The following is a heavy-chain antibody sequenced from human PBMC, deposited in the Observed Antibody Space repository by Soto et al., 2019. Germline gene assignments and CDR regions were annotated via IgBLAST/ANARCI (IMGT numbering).Heavy chain of an antibody. V-gene: IGHV1-2*02. CDR3: ARGYYSSSWRVFDY. D-gene: IGHD6-13*01. Sequence: QVQLVQSGADVKKPVASVKVSCKTSGYTFSGYFMNWLRQAPGQGLEWMGWMNPNSGGTDYAQNFQGRVSMTWDTSISTAYMELSRLRSDDTAIYYCARGYYSSSWRVFDYWGQGTLVTVSS. CDR1: GYTFSGYF. CDR2: MNPNSGGT. J-gene: IGHJ4*02.